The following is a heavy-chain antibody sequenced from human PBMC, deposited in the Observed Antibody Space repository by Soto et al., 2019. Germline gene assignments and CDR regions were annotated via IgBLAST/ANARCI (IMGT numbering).Heavy chain of an antibody. V-gene: IGHV3-53*01. Sequence: LRLSCAASGFTVSSNYMSWVRQAPGKGLEWVSVIYSGGSTYYADSVKGRFTISRDNSKNTLYLQMNSLRAEDTAVYYCARLYCSSTSCHDYWGQGTLVTVSS. CDR3: ARLYCSSTSCHDY. CDR1: GFTVSSNY. D-gene: IGHD2-2*01. J-gene: IGHJ4*02. CDR2: IYSGGST.